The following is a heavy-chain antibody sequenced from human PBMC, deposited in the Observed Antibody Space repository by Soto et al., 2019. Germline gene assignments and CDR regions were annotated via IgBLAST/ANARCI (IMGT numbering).Heavy chain of an antibody. CDR2: IIPIFGTA. CDR3: ARGPRYCSSTSCYYVPVDY. J-gene: IGHJ4*02. V-gene: IGHV1-69*01. D-gene: IGHD2-2*01. CDR1: GGTFSSYA. Sequence: QVQLVQSGAEVKKPGSSVKVSCKASGGTFSSYAISWVRQAPGHGLEWMGGIIPIFGTANYAQKFQGRVTITEDESTSTAYMELSSLRSEDTAVYYCARGPRYCSSTSCYYVPVDYWGQGTLVTVSS.